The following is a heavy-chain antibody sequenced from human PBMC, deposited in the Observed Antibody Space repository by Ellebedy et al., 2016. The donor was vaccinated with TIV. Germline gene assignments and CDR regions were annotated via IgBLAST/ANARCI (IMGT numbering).Heavy chain of an antibody. Sequence: GGSLRLSXAASGFTFSSYAMHWVRQAPGKGLEWVAVISYDGSNKYYADSVKGRFTISRDNSKNTLYLQMNSLRAEDTAVYYCAKDSLFYYDSSGYVDYWGQGTLVTVSS. CDR2: ISYDGSNK. CDR3: AKDSLFYYDSSGYVDY. J-gene: IGHJ4*02. V-gene: IGHV3-30-3*01. CDR1: GFTFSSYA. D-gene: IGHD3-22*01.